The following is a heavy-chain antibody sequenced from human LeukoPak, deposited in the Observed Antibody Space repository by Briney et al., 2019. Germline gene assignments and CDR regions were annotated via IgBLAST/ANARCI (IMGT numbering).Heavy chain of an antibody. CDR3: ARAGPQQGGRSFDY. CDR2: ISSSGTTI. V-gene: IGHV3-11*04. CDR1: RFTFSDYY. D-gene: IGHD6-13*01. J-gene: IGHJ4*02. Sequence: GGSLRLSCAASRFTFSDYYMSWIRQAPGKGLEWVSYISSSGTTIYYADSVKGRYTISRDNAENSLYLQMNSLRAEDTAVYYCARAGPQQGGRSFDYWGQGTLVTVSS.